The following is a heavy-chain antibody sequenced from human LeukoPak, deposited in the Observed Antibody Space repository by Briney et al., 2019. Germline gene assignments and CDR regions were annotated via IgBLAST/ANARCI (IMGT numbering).Heavy chain of an antibody. CDR3: ARDFQWLADY. CDR2: ISSSGSTI. Sequence: GGSLRLSSAPSRVTPCIYEMNCVRDAPGKRLEWVSYISSSGSTIYYADSVKGRFTISRDNAKNSLYLQMNSLRSEDTAVYYCARDFQWLADYWGQGTLVTVSS. V-gene: IGHV3-48*03. J-gene: IGHJ4*02. D-gene: IGHD6-19*01. CDR1: RVTPCIYE.